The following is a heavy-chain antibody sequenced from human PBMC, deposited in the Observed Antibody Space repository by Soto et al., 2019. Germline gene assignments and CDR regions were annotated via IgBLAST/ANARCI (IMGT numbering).Heavy chain of an antibody. CDR2: ASYNGRDE. CDR1: GFTFRSYD. Sequence: QGQLVESGGGVVQPGRSLRLSCAASGFTFRSYDIHWVRQAPGKGLEWVAVASYNGRDEYYAESVKGRFTISRDNSKNTLYLQMNSLRAEDTAVYYCAKDRYWCFSDSGSYTYFYYGMDVWGQGTTVTVSS. D-gene: IGHD3-10*01. V-gene: IGHV3-30*18. CDR3: AKDRYWCFSDSGSYTYFYYGMDV. J-gene: IGHJ6*02.